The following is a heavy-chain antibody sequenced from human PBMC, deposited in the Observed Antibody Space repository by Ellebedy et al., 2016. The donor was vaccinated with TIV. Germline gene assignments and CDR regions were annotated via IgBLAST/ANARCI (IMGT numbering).Heavy chain of an antibody. CDR3: ARGGDYRTLDF. J-gene: IGHJ4*02. V-gene: IGHV3-7*01. CDR1: GFSFSNRW. CDR2: INEDGSQK. D-gene: IGHD4-11*01. Sequence: GESLKISXAASGFSFSNRWMSWVRQAPGKGLEWVANINEDGSQKEYVDSVKGQFIISRDNAKNSLFLQMNSLRVEDTALYYCARGGDYRTLDFWGQGTLVTVSS.